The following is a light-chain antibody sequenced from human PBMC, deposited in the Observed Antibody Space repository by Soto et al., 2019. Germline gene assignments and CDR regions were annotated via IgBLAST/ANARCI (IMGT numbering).Light chain of an antibody. V-gene: IGLV3-1*01. CDR1: KLGDKF. Sequence: SYELTQPPSVSVSPGQTASITCSGDKLGDKFACWYQQKPGQSPVLVIYEDYKRPSGIPERSSGSNSGNTATLTISDTQAMDEADYYCQAWDINTAVFGTGTKVTVL. J-gene: IGLJ1*01. CDR2: EDY. CDR3: QAWDINTAV.